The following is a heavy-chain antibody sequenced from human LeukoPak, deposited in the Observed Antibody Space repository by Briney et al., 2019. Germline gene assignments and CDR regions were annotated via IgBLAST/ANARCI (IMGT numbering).Heavy chain of an antibody. CDR1: GYTFTTYG. Sequence: ASVKVSCKTSGYTFTTYGISWVRQAPGQGLEWMGWISVHKGNTIYAQKLRGRVTMTTDTSTTTAYMDLRSLRPDDTAVYYCARDHVPRGDGYNYYEHWGQGTLVTVSS. CDR3: ARDHVPRGDGYNYYEH. CDR2: ISVHKGNT. D-gene: IGHD5-24*01. J-gene: IGHJ4*02. V-gene: IGHV1-18*01.